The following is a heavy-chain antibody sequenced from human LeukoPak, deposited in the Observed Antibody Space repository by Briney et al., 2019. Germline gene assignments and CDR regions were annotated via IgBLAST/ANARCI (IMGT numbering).Heavy chain of an antibody. CDR2: MNPKSGDT. D-gene: IGHD5-18*01. CDR1: GYSFTNYD. J-gene: IGHJ6*03. CDR3: ARGYSYGYYYYYYMDV. Sequence: ASVKVSCKASGYSFTNYDINWVRQATGQGLEWMGWMNPKSGDTGYSQKFQGRVFITRDTSINTAYMELSSLGSDDTAVYYCARGYSYGYYYYYYMDVWGKGTTVTISS. V-gene: IGHV1-8*03.